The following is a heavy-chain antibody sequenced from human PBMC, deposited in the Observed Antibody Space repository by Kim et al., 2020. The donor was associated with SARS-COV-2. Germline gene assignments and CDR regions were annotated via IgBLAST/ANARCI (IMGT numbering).Heavy chain of an antibody. CDR1: GGSISSYY. V-gene: IGHV4-59*13. Sequence: SETLSLTCTVSGGSISSYYWSWIRQPPGKGLEWIGYIYYSGSTNYNPSLKSRVTISVDTSKNQFSLKLSSVTAADTAVYYCARARFPAAGTNYFDYWGQGTLVTVSS. CDR3: ARARFPAAGTNYFDY. J-gene: IGHJ4*02. D-gene: IGHD6-13*01. CDR2: IYYSGST.